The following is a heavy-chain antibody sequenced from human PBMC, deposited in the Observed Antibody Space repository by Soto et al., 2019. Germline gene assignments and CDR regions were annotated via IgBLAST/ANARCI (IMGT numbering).Heavy chain of an antibody. D-gene: IGHD6-13*01. CDR1: GFTFSDYY. Sequence: GSLRLSCAASGFTFSDYYMSWIRQAPGKGLEWVSYISSSSSYTNYADSVKGRFTISRDNAKNSLYLQMNSLRAEDTAVYYCARSSIAALSNNWFDPWGQGTLVTVSS. CDR3: ARSSIAALSNNWFDP. V-gene: IGHV3-11*06. J-gene: IGHJ5*02. CDR2: ISSSSSYT.